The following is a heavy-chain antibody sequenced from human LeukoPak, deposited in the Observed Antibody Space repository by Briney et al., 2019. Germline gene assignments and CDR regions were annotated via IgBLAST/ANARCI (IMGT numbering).Heavy chain of an antibody. CDR1: GGTFSSYA. D-gene: IGHD3-10*01. V-gene: IGHV1-69*13. J-gene: IGHJ6*02. Sequence: ASVKVSCKASGGTFSSYAISWVRQAPGQGLEWMGGIIPIFGTANYAQKFQGRVAITADESTSTAYMELSSLRSEDTAVYYCARDYYGSGSYLPDYYYGMDVWGQGTTVTVSS. CDR2: IIPIFGTA. CDR3: ARDYYGSGSYLPDYYYGMDV.